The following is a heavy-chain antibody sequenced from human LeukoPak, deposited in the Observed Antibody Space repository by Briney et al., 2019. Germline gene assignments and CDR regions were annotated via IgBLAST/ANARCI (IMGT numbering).Heavy chain of an antibody. J-gene: IGHJ4*02. CDR2: INPNSGGT. CDR3: ARVGSRMVGATKILDY. V-gene: IGHV1-2*02. Sequence: ASVKVSCKASGYTFTGYYMHWVRQAPGQGLEWMGWINPNSGGTNYAQKFQGRVTMTRDTSISTAYMELSRLRSDDTAVYYCARVGSRMVGATKILDYWGQGTLVAVSS. CDR1: GYTFTGYY. D-gene: IGHD1-26*01.